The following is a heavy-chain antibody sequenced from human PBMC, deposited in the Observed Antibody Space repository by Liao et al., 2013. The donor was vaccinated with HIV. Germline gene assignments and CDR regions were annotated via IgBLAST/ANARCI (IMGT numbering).Heavy chain of an antibody. CDR2: IYTSGTT. J-gene: IGHJ6*03. CDR1: GDSISSGSYY. V-gene: IGHV4-61*02. CDR3: ARGVVVVSAAIRYYYYMDV. Sequence: QMQLQESGPGLVKPSQTLSLTCTVSGDSISSGSYYWSWIRQPAGKGLEWIGRIYTSGTTNYNPSLKSRVTISVDTSKNQFSLKLSSVTAADTAVYYCARGVVVVSAAIRYYYYMDVWGKGTTVTVSS. D-gene: IGHD2-2*01.